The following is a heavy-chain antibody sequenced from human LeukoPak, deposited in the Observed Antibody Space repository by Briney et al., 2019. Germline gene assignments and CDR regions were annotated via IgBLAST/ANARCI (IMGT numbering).Heavy chain of an antibody. CDR3: AREGGNYYGSGSYGGYYYYLDA. Sequence: SETLSLTCTVSGGSMNPYYWTWIRQSPGKGLEWIGYIYFTGSTTYNPSLKSRVTFSVDRSTNQFSLKLTSVTAADTAVYYCAREGGNYYGSGSYGGYYYYLDAWGKGTTVTVSS. CDR2: IYFTGST. CDR1: GGSMNPYY. D-gene: IGHD3-10*01. J-gene: IGHJ6*03. V-gene: IGHV4-59*01.